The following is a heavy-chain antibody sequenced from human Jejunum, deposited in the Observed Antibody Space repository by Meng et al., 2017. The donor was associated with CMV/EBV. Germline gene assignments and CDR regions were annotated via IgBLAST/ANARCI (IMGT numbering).Heavy chain of an antibody. D-gene: IGHD3-3*01. CDR2: IYWDDDK. CDR1: SLHTSGVG. CDR3: VHNIWKPSTPSYYFDY. Sequence: SLHTSGVGVGWIRQPPGKALEWLALIYWDDDKRYRPSLKNRLIITRDTSKTQVVLKMTNMDPVDTATYYCVHNIWKPSTPSYYFDYWGQGTLVTVSS. J-gene: IGHJ4*02. V-gene: IGHV2-5*02.